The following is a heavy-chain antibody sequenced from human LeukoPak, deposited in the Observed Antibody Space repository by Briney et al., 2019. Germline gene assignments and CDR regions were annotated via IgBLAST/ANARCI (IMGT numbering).Heavy chain of an antibody. CDR3: AKGGYHDSSGYYDY. CDR1: GFTFSSYA. J-gene: IGHJ4*02. Sequence: GGSLRLSCAASGFTFSSYAMSWVRQAPGKGLEWVSAISGSGGSTYYADSVKGRFTISRDNSKNTLYLQMNSLRAEDTALYYCAKGGYHDSSGYYDYWGQGTLVTVSS. D-gene: IGHD3-22*01. CDR2: ISGSGGST. V-gene: IGHV3-23*01.